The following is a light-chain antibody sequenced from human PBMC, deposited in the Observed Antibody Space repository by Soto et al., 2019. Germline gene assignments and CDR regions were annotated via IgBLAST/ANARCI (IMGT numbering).Light chain of an antibody. CDR1: QSVSSH. Sequence: EIVLTQSPATLSLSPGERATLSCRASQSVSSHLAWYQQKPGQAPRLLIYDASNRAAGIPARFSGGGSGTEFTLTISSLEPEDFAVYYCQQRSNWPLTFGQGTKLEIK. J-gene: IGKJ2*01. CDR2: DAS. CDR3: QQRSNWPLT. V-gene: IGKV3-11*01.